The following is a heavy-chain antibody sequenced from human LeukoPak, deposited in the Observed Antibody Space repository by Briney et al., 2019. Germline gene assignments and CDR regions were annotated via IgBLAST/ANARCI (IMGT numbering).Heavy chain of an antibody. Sequence: SETLSLTCTVSGGSISSGDYYWSWIRQPPGKGLEWIGYIYYSGSTYYNPSLKSRVTISVDTSKNQFSLKLSSVTAADTAVYYCARGWDCSGGSCYPHYYGMDVWGQGTTVTVSS. CDR3: ARGWDCSGGSCYPHYYGMDV. D-gene: IGHD2-15*01. V-gene: IGHV4-30-4*01. CDR1: GGSISSGDYY. CDR2: IYYSGST. J-gene: IGHJ6*02.